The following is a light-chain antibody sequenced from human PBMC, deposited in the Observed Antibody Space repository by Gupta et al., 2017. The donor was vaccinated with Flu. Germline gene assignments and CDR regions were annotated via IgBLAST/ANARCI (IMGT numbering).Light chain of an antibody. V-gene: IGKV3-11*01. CDR3: QQCVDWPLT. CDR1: QSIDSY. Sequence: EIVLTQSPATLSLSPGETATLSCRASQSIDSYLAWYQQLPCQAPRLLIYDASRRATGTPARFSGSGSGTDFILNISSLEPEDFAVYYCQQCVDWPLTFGGGTKVEIK. CDR2: DAS. J-gene: IGKJ4*01.